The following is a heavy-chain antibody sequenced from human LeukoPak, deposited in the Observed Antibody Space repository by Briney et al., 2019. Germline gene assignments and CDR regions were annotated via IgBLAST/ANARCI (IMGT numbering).Heavy chain of an antibody. J-gene: IGHJ4*02. V-gene: IGHV3-53*01. Sequence: GGSLRLSCAASGFTVSSNYMSWVRQAPGKGLEWVSVIYGGGSTYYADSVKGRFTISRDTFKNTVNLQMNSLGAEDTAVYYCASWPGGWYGEDSWGQGTLVTVSS. CDR2: IYGGGST. D-gene: IGHD6-19*01. CDR1: GFTVSSNY. CDR3: ASWPGGWYGEDS.